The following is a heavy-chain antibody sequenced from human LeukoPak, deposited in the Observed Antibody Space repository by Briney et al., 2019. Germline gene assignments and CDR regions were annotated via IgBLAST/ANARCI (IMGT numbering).Heavy chain of an antibody. CDR2: ISYDGGNK. V-gene: IGHV3-30*18. D-gene: IGHD3-9*01. J-gene: IGHJ4*02. CDR1: GFTFSSYG. Sequence: PGGSLRLSCAASGFTFSSYGMHWVRRAPGKGLEWVAVISYDGGNKYYADSVKGRFTISRDNSKNTLYLQMNSLRAEDTAVYYCAKEGGILTGYYATLFDYWGQGTLVTVSS. CDR3: AKEGGILTGYYATLFDY.